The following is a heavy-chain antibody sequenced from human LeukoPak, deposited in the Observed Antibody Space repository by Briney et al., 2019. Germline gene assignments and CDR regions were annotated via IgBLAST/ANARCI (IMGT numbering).Heavy chain of an antibody. D-gene: IGHD2-15*01. J-gene: IGHJ4*02. CDR3: AKDRSKLRLATAATTSYYFDY. Sequence: GGSLRLSCAASGFTFSSYGMHWVRQAPGKGLEWVAVISYDGSNKYYADSVKGRFTISRDNSKNTLYLQMNSLRAEDTAVYYCAKDRSKLRLATAATTSYYFDYWGQGTLVTVSS. V-gene: IGHV3-30*18. CDR2: ISYDGSNK. CDR1: GFTFSSYG.